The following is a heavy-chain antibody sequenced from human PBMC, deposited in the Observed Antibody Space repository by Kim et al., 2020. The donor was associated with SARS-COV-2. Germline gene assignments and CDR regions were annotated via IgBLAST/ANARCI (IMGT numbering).Heavy chain of an antibody. V-gene: IGHV1-2*06. CDR2: INPNSGGA. CDR3: AREVSRSSSWTDF. Sequence: ASVKVSCKASGYTFSAYDMHWVRQAPGQGLEWMGRINPNSGGANYAQKFQGRVTITTDTSISTAYMELTRLTSDDTAIYYCAREVSRSSSWTDFWGQGTLVTVSS. J-gene: IGHJ4*02. CDR1: GYTFSAYD. D-gene: IGHD6-13*01.